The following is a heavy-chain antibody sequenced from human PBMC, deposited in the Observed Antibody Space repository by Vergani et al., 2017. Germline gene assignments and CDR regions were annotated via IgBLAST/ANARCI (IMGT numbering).Heavy chain of an antibody. CDR3: AKEGGGYCSGGTCYPEY. CDR2: IRYDGTKR. V-gene: IGHV3-30*02. CDR1: GFTFRIYG. Sequence: QVQLVESGGGVVQPGGSLRLSCIASGFTFRIYGMHWVRQAPGKGLEWVAFIRYDGTKRFYGDSVKGRFTISRDNSQTTVFLQMNSLRADDSAVYYCAKEGGGYCSGGTCYPEYWGQGTLVIVSS. J-gene: IGHJ4*02. D-gene: IGHD2-15*01.